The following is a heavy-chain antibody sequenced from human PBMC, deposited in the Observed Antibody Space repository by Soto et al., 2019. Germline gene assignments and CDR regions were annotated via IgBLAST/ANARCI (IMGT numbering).Heavy chain of an antibody. Sequence: GASVKVSCKASGGTFSSYAISWVRQAPGQGLEWMGGIIPIFGTANYAQKFQGRVTITADESTSTAYMELSSLRSEDTAVYYCARSQKRIMFFGVVIEVDSYNNCGRDVWGQGTRVTVSS. CDR2: IIPIFGTA. CDR1: GGTFSSYA. V-gene: IGHV1-69*13. CDR3: ARSQKRIMFFGVVIEVDSYNNCGRDV. D-gene: IGHD3-3*01. J-gene: IGHJ6*02.